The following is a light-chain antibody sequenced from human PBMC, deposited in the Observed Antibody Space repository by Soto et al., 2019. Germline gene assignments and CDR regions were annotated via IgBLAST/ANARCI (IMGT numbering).Light chain of an antibody. CDR1: HGISNY. Sequence: DIPTPPCPASLSADEKIGGTMCFRASHGISNYLAWYQQKPGKVPKLLIYAASSFQSWVPALGSGSESGTDFTLTITSLQPEDVGSYYRHKDNSAIPFGQGTRLEIK. V-gene: IGKV1-27*01. CDR2: AAS. CDR3: HKDNSAIP. J-gene: IGKJ5*01.